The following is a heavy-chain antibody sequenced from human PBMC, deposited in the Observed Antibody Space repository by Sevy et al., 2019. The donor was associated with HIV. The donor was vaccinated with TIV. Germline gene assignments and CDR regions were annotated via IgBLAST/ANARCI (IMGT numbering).Heavy chain of an antibody. Sequence: GGSLRLSCAASGFTFSMYWMSWVRQAPGKGLEWVANIKQDGSDKYYVDSVKGRFTTSRDNAKNSLYLQMNSLRTEDTAVYYRARHQGMYFYDSSGYYDYWGQGTLVSVSS. CDR1: GFTFSMYW. V-gene: IGHV3-7*01. CDR2: IKQDGSDK. D-gene: IGHD3-22*01. J-gene: IGHJ4*02. CDR3: ARHQGMYFYDSSGYYDY.